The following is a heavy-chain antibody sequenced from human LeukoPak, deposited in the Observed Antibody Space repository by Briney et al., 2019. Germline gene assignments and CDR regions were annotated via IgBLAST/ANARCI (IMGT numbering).Heavy chain of an antibody. CDR3: ARHSYVGWYFDL. Sequence: SETLSLTCTVSGGSISSSSYYWGWTRQPPGKGLEWIGSIYYSGSIYYNLSLKSRVTISVDTSKNQFSLKLSSVTAADTAVYYCARHSYVGWYFDLWGRGTLVTVSS. D-gene: IGHD1-26*01. CDR2: IYYSGSI. J-gene: IGHJ2*01. V-gene: IGHV4-39*01. CDR1: GGSISSSSYY.